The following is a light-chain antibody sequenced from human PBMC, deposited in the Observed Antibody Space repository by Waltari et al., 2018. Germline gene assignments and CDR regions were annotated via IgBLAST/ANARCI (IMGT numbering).Light chain of an antibody. CDR1: ALPKQY. CDR3: QSADSSGTYRV. CDR2: KDS. Sequence: SYELTQPPSVSVSPGQTARITCSGDALPKQYAYWYQQKPGQAPVLVIYKDSERPSGIPERFSGPSAGTTVPLTISGVQAEDEADYYCQSADSSGTYRVFGGGTKLTVL. V-gene: IGLV3-25*03. J-gene: IGLJ3*02.